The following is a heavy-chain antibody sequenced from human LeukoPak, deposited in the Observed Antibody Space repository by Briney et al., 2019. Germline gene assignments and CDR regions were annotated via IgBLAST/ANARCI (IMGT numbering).Heavy chain of an antibody. CDR2: ISSSSSYI. J-gene: IGHJ4*02. CDR1: GFTFSSYS. V-gene: IGHV3-21*01. Sequence: KPGGSLRLSCAASGFTFSSYSMNWVRQAPGKGLEWVSSISSSSSYIYYADSVKGRFTISRDNAKNSLYLQMNSLRAEDTAVYYCARVPYSSGWFRYQSDYWGQGTLVTVSS. D-gene: IGHD6-19*01. CDR3: ARVPYSSGWFRYQSDY.